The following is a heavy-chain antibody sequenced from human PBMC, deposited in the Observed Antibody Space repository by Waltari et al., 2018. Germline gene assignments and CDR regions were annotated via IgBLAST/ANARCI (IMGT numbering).Heavy chain of an antibody. V-gene: IGHV3-21*02. CDR2: ISSTSSDI. CDR3: AGGYSSYYGMDV. J-gene: IGHJ6*02. D-gene: IGHD6-13*01. CDR1: GFTFNTHT. Sequence: EVQLVESGGGLVKPGGSLRLFCAAPGFTFNTHTRNWVRQGPGKGLEWVSSISSTSSDIYYADSVKGRFTISRDNAKSSLYLQLNSLRAEDTAVYYCAGGYSSYYGMDVWGQGTTVTVSS.